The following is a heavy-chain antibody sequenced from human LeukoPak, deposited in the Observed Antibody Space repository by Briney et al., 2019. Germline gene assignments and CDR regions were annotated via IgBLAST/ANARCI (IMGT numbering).Heavy chain of an antibody. J-gene: IGHJ4*02. V-gene: IGHV4-59*01. D-gene: IGHD6-19*01. CDR1: GGSISSYY. CDR2: IYYSGST. Sequence: PSETLSLTCTVSGGSISSYYWSWIRQPPGKGLEWIGYIYYSGSTNYNPSLKSRVTISVDTSKHQFSLKLSSVTAADTAMYYCARDLGYSSGRGFDYWGQGTLVTVSS. CDR3: ARDLGYSSGRGFDY.